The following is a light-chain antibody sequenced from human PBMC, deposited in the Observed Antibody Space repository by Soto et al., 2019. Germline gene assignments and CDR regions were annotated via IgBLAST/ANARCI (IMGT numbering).Light chain of an antibody. CDR3: CSYAGSYTFLPVV. J-gene: IGLJ2*01. CDR1: SSDVGGYNY. Sequence: QSALTQPRSVSGSPGQSVTISCTGTSSDVGGYNYVSWYQQHPGKAPKLMIYDVSKRPSGVPDRFSGSKSGNTASLTISGLQAEDEADYYCCSYAGSYTFLPVVFGGGTKVTVL. V-gene: IGLV2-11*01. CDR2: DVS.